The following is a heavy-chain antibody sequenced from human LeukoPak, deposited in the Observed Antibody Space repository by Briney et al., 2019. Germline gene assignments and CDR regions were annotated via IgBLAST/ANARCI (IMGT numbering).Heavy chain of an antibody. Sequence: GGSLRLSCAASGFTFSSYSMNWVRQAPGKGLEWVSYISSSSSTIYYADSVKGRFTISRDNAKNSLYLQMNSLRAEDTAVYYCAREYLLSPLSRGYYTSAFDIWGQGTMVTVSS. CDR3: AREYLLSPLSRGYYTSAFDI. V-gene: IGHV3-48*01. J-gene: IGHJ3*02. CDR1: GFTFSSYS. CDR2: ISSSSSTI. D-gene: IGHD3-3*01.